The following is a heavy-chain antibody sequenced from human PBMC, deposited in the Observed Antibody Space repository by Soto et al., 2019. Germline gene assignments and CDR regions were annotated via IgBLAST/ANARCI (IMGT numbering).Heavy chain of an antibody. V-gene: IGHV5-51*01. Sequence: GESLKISWKGSGYNFVGYWIAWVRQVPVTGLELMGTIYPSDSDTRYRPSFQGQFTILADKSISSSYLQWYSLKESDTAIYYCARPANTVTDHFVLWGQGTPVATSS. CDR1: GYNFVGYW. J-gene: IGHJ4*02. CDR2: IYPSDSDT. D-gene: IGHD4-17*01. CDR3: ARPANTVTDHFVL.